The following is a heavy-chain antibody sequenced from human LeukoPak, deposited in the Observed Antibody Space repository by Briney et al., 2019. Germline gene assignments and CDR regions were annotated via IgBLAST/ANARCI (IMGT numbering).Heavy chain of an antibody. Sequence: LSETLSLTCAVYGGSFSGYYWSWIRQPPGKGLEWIGEINHSGSTNYNPSLKSRVTISVDTSKNQFSLKLSSVTAADTAVYYCARSSERGGIAARPRYSQHWGQGTLVTVSS. J-gene: IGHJ1*01. CDR3: ARSSERGGIAARPRYSQH. CDR1: GGSFSGYY. CDR2: INHSGST. V-gene: IGHV4-34*01. D-gene: IGHD6-6*01.